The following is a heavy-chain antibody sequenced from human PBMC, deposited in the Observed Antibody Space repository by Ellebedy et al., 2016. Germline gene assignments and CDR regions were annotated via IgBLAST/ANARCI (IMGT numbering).Heavy chain of an antibody. J-gene: IGHJ4*02. CDR2: VDSSGNT. CDR3: ARGLTPHFDS. Sequence: SETLSLTCTVSGGSITSDYWSWVRQPAGKGLEWIGRVDSSGNTNYNPSLKNRVTMSLDTSKNQFSLKLTSVTAADTGVYYCARGLTPHFDSWGQGALVTVSS. D-gene: IGHD2-21*01. CDR1: GGSITSDY. V-gene: IGHV4-4*07.